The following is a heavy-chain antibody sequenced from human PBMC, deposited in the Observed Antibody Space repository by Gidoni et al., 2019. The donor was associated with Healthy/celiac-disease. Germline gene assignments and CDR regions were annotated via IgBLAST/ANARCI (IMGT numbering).Heavy chain of an antibody. D-gene: IGHD3-10*01. Sequence: EVQLVESGGGLVQPGGSLRLSCAASGFTFSSYWMHWVRQAPGKGLVWVSRINSDGSSTSYADSVKGRFTISRDNAKNTLYLQMNSLRAEDTAVYYCARVGVLLYGGDAFDIWGQGTMVTVSS. CDR2: INSDGSST. CDR3: ARVGVLLYGGDAFDI. J-gene: IGHJ3*02. V-gene: IGHV3-74*01. CDR1: GFTFSSYW.